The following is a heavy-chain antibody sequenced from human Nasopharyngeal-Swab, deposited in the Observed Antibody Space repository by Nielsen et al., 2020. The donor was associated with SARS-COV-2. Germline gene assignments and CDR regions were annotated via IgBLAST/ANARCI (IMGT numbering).Heavy chain of an antibody. J-gene: IGHJ6*02. D-gene: IGHD2-2*01. CDR1: GGSFSGDY. V-gene: IGHV4-34*01. CDR2: IKHSGST. Sequence: SETLPLTCAVYGGSFSGDYWSGIRQPPGKGREWIGEIKHSGSTNYNPSLKRRVTISVDTSKKQFSLKLSSVTAADTAVYYCARGRCSSTSCRGCSGGSCYYGMDVWGQGTTVTVSS. CDR3: ARGRCSSTSCRGCSGGSCYYGMDV.